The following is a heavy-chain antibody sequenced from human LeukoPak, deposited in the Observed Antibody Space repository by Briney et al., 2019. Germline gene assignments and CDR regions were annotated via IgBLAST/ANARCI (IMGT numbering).Heavy chain of an antibody. CDR2: IRYDGSDK. D-gene: IGHD4-23*01. CDR3: ARDGYNDYGGRYFDY. V-gene: IGHV3-30*02. CDR1: GFTFSSYG. Sequence: PGGSLRLSCAATGFTFSSYGMHWVRQAPGKGLEWVVFIRYDGSDKYYADSVKGRFTISRDNSKNTLYLQMNSLRAEDTAVYYCARDGYNDYGGRYFDYWGQGTLVTVSS. J-gene: IGHJ4*02.